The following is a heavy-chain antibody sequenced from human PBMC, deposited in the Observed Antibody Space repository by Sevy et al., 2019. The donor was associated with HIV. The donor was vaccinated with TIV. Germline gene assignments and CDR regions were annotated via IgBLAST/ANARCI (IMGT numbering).Heavy chain of an antibody. Sequence: GGSLRLSCTVSGFIFSNFAMHWVRQAPGKGLEWVAVTSYDGSHKYYADSVNGRFTVSRDNSRNILSLEMSSLTRDDTAVYYCARGENDDEFFHYWGQGTLVTVSS. V-gene: IGHV3-30*04. CDR2: TSYDGSHK. CDR1: GFIFSNFA. D-gene: IGHD1-26*01. CDR3: ARGENDDEFFHY. J-gene: IGHJ1*01.